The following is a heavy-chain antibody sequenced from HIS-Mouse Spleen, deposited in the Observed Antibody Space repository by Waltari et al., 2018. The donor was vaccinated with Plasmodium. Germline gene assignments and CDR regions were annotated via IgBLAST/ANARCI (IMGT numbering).Heavy chain of an antibody. CDR3: ARGRVLGTSSGYFDL. CDR2: INHSGST. J-gene: IGHJ2*01. D-gene: IGHD3-10*01. CDR1: GGSFSGYY. Sequence: QVQLQQWGAGLLKPSETLSLTCAVYGGSFSGYYWSWIRQPPGKGLGWIGEINHSGSTNYNPSLKVRVTIAVDTSKNQFSLKLSSVTAADTAVYYCARGRVLGTSSGYFDLWGRGTLVTVSS. V-gene: IGHV4-34*01.